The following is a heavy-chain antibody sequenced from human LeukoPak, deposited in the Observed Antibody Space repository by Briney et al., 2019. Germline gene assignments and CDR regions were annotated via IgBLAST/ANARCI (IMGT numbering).Heavy chain of an antibody. CDR2: IYYSGST. CDR3: ARIQLGYCSSTSCYNLPGVRFDP. D-gene: IGHD2-2*02. Sequence: SETLSLTCNVSGGSISSGGYSWSWIRQHPGKGLEWIGYIYYSGSTYYNPSLKSRVTISVDTSKNQFSLKLSSVTAADTAVYYCARIQLGYCSSTSCYNLPGVRFDPWGQGTLVTVSS. V-gene: IGHV4-31*02. J-gene: IGHJ5*02. CDR1: GGSISSGGYS.